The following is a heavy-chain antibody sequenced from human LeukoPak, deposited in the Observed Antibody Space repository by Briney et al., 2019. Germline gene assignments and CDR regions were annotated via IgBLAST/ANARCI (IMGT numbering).Heavy chain of an antibody. V-gene: IGHV4-38-2*02. D-gene: IGHD3-16*02. CDR2: IYHSGST. CDR3: ANLFYVWGSYRYNGDAFDI. CDR1: GYSISSGYY. J-gene: IGHJ3*02. Sequence: PSETLSLTCTVSGYSISSGYYWGWIRQPPGKGLEWIGSIYHSGSTYYNPSLKSRVTISVDTSKNQFSLKLSSVTAADTAVYYCANLFYVWGSYRYNGDAFDIWGQGTMVTVSS.